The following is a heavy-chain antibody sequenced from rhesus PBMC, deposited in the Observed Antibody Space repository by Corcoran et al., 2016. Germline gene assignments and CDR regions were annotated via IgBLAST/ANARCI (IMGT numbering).Heavy chain of an antibody. Sequence: EVQLVESGGGLATPGGSLRLSCAASGFTFNNYTMHWVRQSPGKGREWVSAISSGGSTYYADSVKGRFTISRDNTKNTLSLQMNSLRAEDTAVYYCTKDLESSYYGDYWGQGVLVTVSS. CDR2: ISSGGST. CDR1: GFTFNNYT. V-gene: IGHV3-103*01. J-gene: IGHJ4*01. D-gene: IGHD3-16*01. CDR3: TKDLESSYYGDY.